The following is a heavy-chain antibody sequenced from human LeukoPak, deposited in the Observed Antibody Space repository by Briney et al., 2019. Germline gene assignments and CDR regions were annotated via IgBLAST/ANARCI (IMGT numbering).Heavy chain of an antibody. CDR1: GFTFSSYA. Sequence: GGSLRLSCAASGFTFSSYAMSWVRQAPGKGLEWVSAISGSGGSTYYADSVKGRFTISRDNSKNTLYLQMNSLRAEDTAVYYCASHFAIPISRYSSRNYYYYYGMDVWGQGTTVTVSS. J-gene: IGHJ6*02. D-gene: IGHD6-13*01. CDR3: ASHFAIPISRYSSRNYYYYYGMDV. V-gene: IGHV3-23*01. CDR2: ISGSGGST.